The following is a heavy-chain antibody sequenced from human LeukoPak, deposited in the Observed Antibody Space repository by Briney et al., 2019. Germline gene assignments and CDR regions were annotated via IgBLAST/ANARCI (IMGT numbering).Heavy chain of an antibody. V-gene: IGHV4-34*01. J-gene: IGHJ5*02. Sequence: PSETLSLTCAHYDGSFSGYYWRWIRQPPGKGLEWIGEINHSGSTNYNPSLKSRVTISVDTSKNQFSLKLSSVTAADTAAYYCARGPWRVVAAYNWFDPWGQGTLVTVSS. CDR1: DGSFSGYY. CDR3: ARGPWRVVAAYNWFDP. CDR2: INHSGST. D-gene: IGHD2-15*01.